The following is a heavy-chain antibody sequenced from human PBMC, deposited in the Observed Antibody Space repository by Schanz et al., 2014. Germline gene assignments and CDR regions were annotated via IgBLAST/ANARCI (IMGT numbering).Heavy chain of an antibody. J-gene: IGHJ4*02. D-gene: IGHD2-2*01. CDR1: GFTFSSYW. CDR3: ERFQSPHQPFDY. Sequence: EVQLVESGGGLVQPGGSLRLSCAASGFTFSSYWMSWARQAPGKGLEWVANIKQDGSERYYVDSVKGRFTISRDNAKNSLYLQMNSLRAEDTAVYYCERFQSPHQPFDYWGQGTLVTVSS. V-gene: IGHV3-7*01. CDR2: IKQDGSER.